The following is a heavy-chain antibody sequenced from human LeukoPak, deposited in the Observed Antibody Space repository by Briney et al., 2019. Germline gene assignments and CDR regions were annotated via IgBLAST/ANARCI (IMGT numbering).Heavy chain of an antibody. D-gene: IGHD1-26*01. J-gene: IGHJ4*02. CDR1: GGSFSGYY. CDR2: INHSGST. Sequence: SETLSLTCAVHGGSFSGYYWSWIRQPPGKGLEWIGEINHSGSTNYNPSLKSRVTISVDTSKNQFSLKLSSVTAADTAVYYCARGVSLGAYKQKNTYSGSYYLSWGQGTLVTVSS. V-gene: IGHV4-34*01. CDR3: ARGVSLGAYKQKNTYSGSYYLS.